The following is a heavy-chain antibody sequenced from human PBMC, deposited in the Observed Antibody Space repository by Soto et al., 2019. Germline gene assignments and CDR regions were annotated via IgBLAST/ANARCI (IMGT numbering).Heavy chain of an antibody. CDR1: GGSISSGDYY. V-gene: IGHV4-30-4*01. CDR3: ASNSYGYTFYDY. Sequence: ASETMSLTCPVSGGSISSGDYYWSWVSQPPGKGLEGIGYIYYSGSTYYNPSLKSRVTISVDTSKNQFSLKLSSVTAADRAVYYCASNSYGYTFYDYGGQGTLVTVSS. D-gene: IGHD5-18*01. CDR2: IYYSGST. J-gene: IGHJ4*02.